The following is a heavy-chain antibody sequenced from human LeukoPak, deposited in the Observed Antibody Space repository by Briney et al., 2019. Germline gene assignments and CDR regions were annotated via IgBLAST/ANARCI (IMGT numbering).Heavy chain of an antibody. J-gene: IGHJ4*02. CDR1: GFTFSNAW. V-gene: IGHV3-15*01. CDR3: TTYDSSGYFYFDY. Sequence: PGGSLRLSCAASGFTFSNAWMSWVRQAPGKGLEWVGRIKRKSDGGTTDYAAPVKGRFTISRDVSKNTLYLQMNSLKTEDTAVYYCTTYDSSGYFYFDYWGQGTLVTVSS. CDR2: IKRKSDGGTT. D-gene: IGHD3-22*01.